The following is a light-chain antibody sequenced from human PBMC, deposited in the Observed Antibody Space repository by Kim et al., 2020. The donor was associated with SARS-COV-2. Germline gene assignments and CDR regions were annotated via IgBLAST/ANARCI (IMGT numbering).Light chain of an antibody. J-gene: IGKJ3*01. V-gene: IGKV3-20*01. CDR2: GAS. CDR1: PTINSDY. Sequence: EIVLTQSPGTLSLSPGERATLSCSVSPTINSDYLAWYQHRPGQAPRPLIYGASRRATGTPDRFSGSGSGTDFTLTINRLEPEDFAVYYCQQYDTSLGTFGPGTKVDIK. CDR3: QQYDTSLGT.